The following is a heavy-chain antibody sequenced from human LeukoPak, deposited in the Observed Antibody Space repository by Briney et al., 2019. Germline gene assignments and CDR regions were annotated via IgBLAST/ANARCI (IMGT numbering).Heavy chain of an antibody. J-gene: IGHJ6*02. D-gene: IGHD3-10*01. CDR2: IDGSGAGT. Sequence: GGSLRLSCAASGFTFSTFAMTWVRQGPGKGLEWVSSIDGSGAGTYYADSVKGRFTISRDNSKNTLYLQMNSLRAEDTAVYYCAKKGESLDYYYMDVWGQGTTVTVSS. V-gene: IGHV3-23*01. CDR3: AKKGESLDYYYMDV. CDR1: GFTFSTFA.